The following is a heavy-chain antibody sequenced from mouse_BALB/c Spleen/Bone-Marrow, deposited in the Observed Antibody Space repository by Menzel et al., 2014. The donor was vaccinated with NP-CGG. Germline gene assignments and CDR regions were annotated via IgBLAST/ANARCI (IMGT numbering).Heavy chain of an antibody. V-gene: IGHV14-3*02. CDR3: ARWEYYAMDY. Sequence: VQLKEAGAELVKPGASVKLSCTASGFNIKDTYMHWVKQRPEPGLEWIGRIDPANGNTKYDPKFQGKATITADTSSNTAYLQLSSLTSEDTAVYYCARWEYYAMDYWGQGTSVTVSS. CDR2: IDPANGNT. D-gene: IGHD4-1*01. J-gene: IGHJ4*01. CDR1: GFNIKDTY.